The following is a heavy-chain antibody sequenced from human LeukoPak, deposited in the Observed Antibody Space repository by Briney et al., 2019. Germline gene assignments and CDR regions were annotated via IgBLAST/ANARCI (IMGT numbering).Heavy chain of an antibody. CDR1: GGSISSYY. V-gene: IGHV4-59*01. CDR2: IYYSGST. D-gene: IGHD5-18*01. Sequence: SETLSLTCTVSGGSISSYYWSWIRQPPGKGLEWIGYIYYSGSTHYNPSLKSRVTISVDTSKNQFSLKLSSVTAADTAVYYCARENSGYSYGYYFDYWGQGTLVTVSS. J-gene: IGHJ4*02. CDR3: ARENSGYSYGYYFDY.